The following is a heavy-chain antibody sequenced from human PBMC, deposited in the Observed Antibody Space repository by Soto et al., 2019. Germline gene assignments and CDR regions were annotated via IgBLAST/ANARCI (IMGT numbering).Heavy chain of an antibody. D-gene: IGHD4-17*01. J-gene: IGHJ4*02. CDR1: GFTFSTYW. CDR2: ISSSSSTI. CDR3: ARIGRLRWGDY. Sequence: GGSLRLSCAASGFTFSTYWMHWVRQAPGKGLVWVSYISSSSSTIYYADSVKGRFTISRDNAKNSLYLQMNSLRAEDTAVYYCARIGRLRWGDYWGQGTLVTVSS. V-gene: IGHV3-48*01.